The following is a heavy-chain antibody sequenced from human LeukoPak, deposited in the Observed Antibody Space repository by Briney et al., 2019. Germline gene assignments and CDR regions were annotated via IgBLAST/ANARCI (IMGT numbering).Heavy chain of an antibody. Sequence: ASVKVSCKAPGYTFTSYGITLVRQAPGQGLEWMGWISVYNGNTNYAQKLQGRVTMTTDTSTNTVYMELRSLRSDDTAVYYCARGTYSGSYSTDFDYWGQGTLVTVSS. D-gene: IGHD1-26*01. J-gene: IGHJ4*02. CDR1: GYTFTSYG. CDR2: ISVYNGNT. CDR3: ARGTYSGSYSTDFDY. V-gene: IGHV1-18*01.